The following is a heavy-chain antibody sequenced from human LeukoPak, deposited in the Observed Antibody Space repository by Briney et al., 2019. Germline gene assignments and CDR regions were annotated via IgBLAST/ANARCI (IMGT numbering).Heavy chain of an antibody. CDR2: IWYDGSNK. Sequence: GGSLRLSCAASGFTFSSYGMHWVRQAPGKGLEWVAVIWYDGSNKYYADSVKGRFTISRDNSKNTLYLQMNSLRAEDTAVYYCARTPDYGDDDAFDIWGQGTMVAVSS. D-gene: IGHD4-17*01. J-gene: IGHJ3*02. V-gene: IGHV3-33*01. CDR3: ARTPDYGDDDAFDI. CDR1: GFTFSSYG.